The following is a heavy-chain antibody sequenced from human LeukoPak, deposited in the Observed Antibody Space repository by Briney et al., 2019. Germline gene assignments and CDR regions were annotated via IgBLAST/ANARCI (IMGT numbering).Heavy chain of an antibody. J-gene: IGHJ4*02. V-gene: IGHV4-4*07. D-gene: IGHD1-26*01. CDR2: FYTRGRT. Sequence: SETLSLICTVSGGSISSYYWSWVRQPAGQPAGKGLEWIGRFYTRGRTDYNPSLKSRVTMSVDTSKNQFSLKLSSVTAGDTAVYYCANGGNSGSYFEDWGQGTLVTVSS. CDR1: GGSISSYY. CDR3: ANGGNSGSYFED.